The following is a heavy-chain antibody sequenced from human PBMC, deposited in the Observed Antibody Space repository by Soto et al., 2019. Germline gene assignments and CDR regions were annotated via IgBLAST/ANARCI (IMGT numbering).Heavy chain of an antibody. D-gene: IGHD5-18*01. CDR1: RYTLTCYY. Sequence: ASVKVSHQASRYTLTCYYILLVRQAPGQGLEWMGWINPNSGGTNYAQKFQGWVTMTRDTSISTAYMELSRLRSDDTAVYYCARGGYSYGYGPYGMDVWGQGTTVTVSS. CDR2: INPNSGGT. CDR3: ARGGYSYGYGPYGMDV. V-gene: IGHV1-2*04. J-gene: IGHJ6*02.